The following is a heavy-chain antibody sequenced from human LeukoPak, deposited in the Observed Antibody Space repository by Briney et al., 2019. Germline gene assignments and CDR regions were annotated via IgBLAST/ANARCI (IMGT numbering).Heavy chain of an antibody. V-gene: IGHV1-2*02. Sequence: GASVKVSCKASGYTFTGYYMHWVRQAPGQGLEWMGWINPNSGGTNYAQKFQGRVTMTRDTSISTAYMELSRLRSDDTAVYYCARDGYYDFWSGYPLGYMDVWGKGTTVTVSS. J-gene: IGHJ6*03. CDR1: GYTFTGYY. D-gene: IGHD3-3*01. CDR3: ARDGYYDFWSGYPLGYMDV. CDR2: INPNSGGT.